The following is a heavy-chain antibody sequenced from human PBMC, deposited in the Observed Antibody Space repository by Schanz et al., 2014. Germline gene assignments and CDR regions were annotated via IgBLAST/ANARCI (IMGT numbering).Heavy chain of an antibody. V-gene: IGHV1-2*06. CDR3: AREMLDIVATMDDDAFDI. J-gene: IGHJ3*02. CDR1: GHPFTAYY. CDR2: INPNSGGT. D-gene: IGHD5-12*01. Sequence: QGHLVQSGAEVKEPGASVQVSCKASGHPFTAYYMHWVRQAPGQGLEWMGRINPNSGGTNYAQKFQGRVTMTRDTSISTAYMEMSRLISDDTAVYYCAREMLDIVATMDDDAFDIWGQGTMVTVSS.